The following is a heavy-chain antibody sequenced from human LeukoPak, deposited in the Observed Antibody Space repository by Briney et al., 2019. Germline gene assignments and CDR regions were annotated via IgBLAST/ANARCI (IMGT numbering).Heavy chain of an antibody. D-gene: IGHD1-1*01. CDR1: GFTFSRYD. J-gene: IGHJ4*02. Sequence: GGSLRLSCVASGFTFSRYDMNWVRLAPGKGLVWVSYIQSGGNNIYYADSVKGRFPISRDFNKNSLYLQMNSLRAEDTAVYYCAIKLTGTTYFDYWGQGTLVTVSS. V-gene: IGHV3-48*03. CDR3: AIKLTGTTYFDY. CDR2: IQSGGNNI.